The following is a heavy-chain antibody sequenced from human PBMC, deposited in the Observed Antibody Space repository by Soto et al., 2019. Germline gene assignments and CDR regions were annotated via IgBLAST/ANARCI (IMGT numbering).Heavy chain of an antibody. V-gene: IGHV4-39*01. CDR3: ARHESSRDVDTAMVSYYYYGMDV. CDR1: GGSISSSSYY. D-gene: IGHD5-18*01. J-gene: IGHJ6*02. CDR2: IYYSGST. Sequence: SETLSLTCTVTGGSISSSSYYWGWIRQPPGKGLEWIGSIYYSGSTYYNPSLKSRVTISVDTSKNQFSLKLSSVTAADTAVYYCARHESSRDVDTAMVSYYYYGMDVWGQGTTVTVS.